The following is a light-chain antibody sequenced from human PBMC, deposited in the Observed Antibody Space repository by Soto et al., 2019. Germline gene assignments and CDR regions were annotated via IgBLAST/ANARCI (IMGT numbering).Light chain of an antibody. CDR1: QSISSW. Sequence: DIQMTQSPSTLSASVGDRVTITCRASQSISSWLAWYQQKPGKAPKLLIYKASTLQSGVPSRFSGSGSGTEFTLAISSLQTDYFATYYCQQYNDKWTFGQGTKVEIK. J-gene: IGKJ1*01. CDR2: KAS. CDR3: QQYNDKWT. V-gene: IGKV1-5*03.